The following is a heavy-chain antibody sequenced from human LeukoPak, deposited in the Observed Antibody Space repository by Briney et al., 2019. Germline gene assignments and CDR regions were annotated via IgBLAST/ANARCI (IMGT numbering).Heavy chain of an antibody. CDR1: GGSISSYY. CDR2: IYYSGST. D-gene: IGHD3-3*01. Sequence: SETLSLTCTVSGGSISSYYWSWIRQPPGKGLEWIGYIYYSGSTNYNPSLKSRVTISVDTSKNQFSLKLSSVTAADTAVYYCAREVFGVVNHFDYWGQGTLVTVSS. J-gene: IGHJ4*02. V-gene: IGHV4-59*01. CDR3: AREVFGVVNHFDY.